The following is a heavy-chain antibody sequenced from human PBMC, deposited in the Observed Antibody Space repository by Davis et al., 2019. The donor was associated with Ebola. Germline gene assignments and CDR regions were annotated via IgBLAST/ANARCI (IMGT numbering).Heavy chain of an antibody. V-gene: IGHV3-74*01. Sequence: GESLKISYAASGFTFSSYWMHWVRQAPGKGLVWVSRINSDGSSISYADSVKGRFTISRDNAKNSLYLQMNSLRDEDTAVYYCARGGGGGLLDDYWGQGTLVTVSS. CDR1: GFTFSSYW. D-gene: IGHD3-16*01. CDR3: ARGGGGGLLDDY. CDR2: INSDGSSI. J-gene: IGHJ4*02.